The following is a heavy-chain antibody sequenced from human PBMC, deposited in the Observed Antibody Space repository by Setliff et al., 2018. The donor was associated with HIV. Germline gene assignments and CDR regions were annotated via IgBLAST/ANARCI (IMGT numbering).Heavy chain of an antibody. CDR1: GFTFSSHG. CDR3: ARGRGYGTRYSYYYMDV. D-gene: IGHD2-21*01. J-gene: IGHJ6*03. Sequence: GGSLRLSCAASGFTFSSHGMHWVRQAPGKGLEWVAVIWYDGSNKYYTDSVKGRFTISRDNSKNTLYLQMNSLRAEDTAVYYCARGRGYGTRYSYYYMDVWGKGTTVTVSS. CDR2: IWYDGSNK. V-gene: IGHV3-33*01.